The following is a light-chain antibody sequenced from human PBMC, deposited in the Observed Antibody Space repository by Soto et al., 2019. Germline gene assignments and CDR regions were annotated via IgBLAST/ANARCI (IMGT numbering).Light chain of an antibody. Sequence: QSVLTQPASVSASPGQSITISCSGSISDIGTYNLVSWLQQHPGKAPKLVIYEANKRPSGVSNRFSGSKSGNTASLTISGLQAEDEADYYCCSYESSNTLVVGGGTQLTVL. CDR1: ISDIGTYNL. J-gene: IGLJ7*01. CDR3: CSYESSNTLV. V-gene: IGLV2-23*01. CDR2: EAN.